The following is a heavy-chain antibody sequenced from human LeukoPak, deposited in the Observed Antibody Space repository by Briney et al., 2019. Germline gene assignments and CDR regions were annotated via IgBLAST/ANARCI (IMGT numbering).Heavy chain of an antibody. Sequence: GRSLRLSCAASGFTFDDYAMHWVRQAPGKGLEWVSGISWNSGRIGYADSVKGRFTISRDNAKNSLYLQMNSLRAEDTALYYCAKSPHTVTTLSYFDYWGQGTLVTVSS. D-gene: IGHD4-11*01. CDR2: ISWNSGRI. V-gene: IGHV3-9*01. CDR1: GFTFDDYA. J-gene: IGHJ4*02. CDR3: AKSPHTVTTLSYFDY.